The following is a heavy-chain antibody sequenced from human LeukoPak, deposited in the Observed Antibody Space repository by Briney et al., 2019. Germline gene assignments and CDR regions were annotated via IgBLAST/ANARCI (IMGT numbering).Heavy chain of an antibody. D-gene: IGHD3-10*01. J-gene: IGHJ5*02. CDR3: ARNYGSRFNRFDP. CDR1: GGSISSSSYY. V-gene: IGHV4-39*01. CDR2: IYYSGST. Sequence: SETLSLTCTVSGGSISSSSYYWGWTRQPPGKGLEWIGSIYYSGSTYYNPSLKSRVTISVDTSKNQFSLKLSSVTAADTAVYYCARNYGSRFNRFDPWGQGTLVTVSS.